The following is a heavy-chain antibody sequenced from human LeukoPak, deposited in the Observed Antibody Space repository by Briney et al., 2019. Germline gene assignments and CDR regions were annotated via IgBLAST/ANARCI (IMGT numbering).Heavy chain of an antibody. D-gene: IGHD6-13*01. J-gene: IGHJ4*02. CDR2: INHSGST. CDR3: ARGIIGYSSSGYSGGSYFDY. Sequence: SETLSLTCAVYGGSFSGYYWSWIRQPPGKGLEWIGEINHSGSTNYNPSLKSRVTISVDTSKNQFSLKLSSVTAADTAVYYCARGIIGYSSSGYSGGSYFDYWGQGTLVTVSS. V-gene: IGHV4-34*01. CDR1: GGSFSGYY.